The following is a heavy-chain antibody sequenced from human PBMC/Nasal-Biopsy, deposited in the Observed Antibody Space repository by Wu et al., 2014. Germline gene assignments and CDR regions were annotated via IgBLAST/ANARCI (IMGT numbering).Heavy chain of an antibody. J-gene: IGHJ3*02. D-gene: IGHD4-17*01. Sequence: LRLSCAASGFTFSSYSMNWVRQAPGKGLEWVSSISSSSSYIYYADSVKGRFTISRDNAKNSLYLQMNSLRAEDTAVYYCARDLYDYGDSPGSDIWGQGTMVTVSS. CDR2: ISSSSSYI. CDR3: ARDLYDYGDSPGSDI. CDR1: GFTFSSYS. V-gene: IGHV3-21*01.